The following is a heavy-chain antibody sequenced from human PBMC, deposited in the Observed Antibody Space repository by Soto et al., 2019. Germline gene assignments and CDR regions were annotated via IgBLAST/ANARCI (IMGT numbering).Heavy chain of an antibody. Sequence: ESGGGLVQPGGSLRLSCEASGFTLSSYWMSWIRQAPGKGLEWVANTRQDGGQSYLVDSVQGRFTISRDNAKNSVYLQMNSLRAEDTAVYYSVRDGSTGWHFDSWGQGTLVTVSS. CDR1: GFTLSSYW. CDR2: TRQDGGQS. D-gene: IGHD6-19*01. CDR3: VRDGSTGWHFDS. V-gene: IGHV3-7*01. J-gene: IGHJ4*02.